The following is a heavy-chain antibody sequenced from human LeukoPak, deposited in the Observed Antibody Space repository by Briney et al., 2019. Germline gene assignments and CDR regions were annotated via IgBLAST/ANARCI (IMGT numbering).Heavy chain of an antibody. CDR1: GGSLSSSSYY. J-gene: IGHJ3*02. CDR3: AKHSRSGYSAYENAFDI. CDR2: IYYSGST. V-gene: IGHV4-39*01. D-gene: IGHD5-12*01. Sequence: SEALSLTCTVSGGSLSSSSYYWDWIRQPPGKGLEWIGSIYYSGSTYYNPSLKSRVTISVDTPKNQFSLKLNSVTAADTAVYYCAKHSRSGYSAYENAFDIRGQGTMVTVSS.